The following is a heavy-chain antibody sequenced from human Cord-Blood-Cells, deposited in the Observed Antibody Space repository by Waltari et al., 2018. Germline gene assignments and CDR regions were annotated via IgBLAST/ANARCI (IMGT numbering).Heavy chain of an antibody. CDR1: GFPFSSHA. Sequence: QVQLVESGGGVVQPGRSLRPSCAASGFPFSSHAIHWVRQAPGKGLEWVAVISYDGSNKYYADSVKGRFTISRDNSKNTLYLQMNSLRAEDTAVYYCARELIAAFDYWGQGTLVTVSS. D-gene: IGHD6-13*01. CDR2: ISYDGSNK. J-gene: IGHJ4*02. V-gene: IGHV3-30-3*01. CDR3: ARELIAAFDY.